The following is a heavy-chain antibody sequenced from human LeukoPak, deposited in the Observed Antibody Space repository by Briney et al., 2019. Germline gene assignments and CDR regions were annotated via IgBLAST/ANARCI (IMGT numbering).Heavy chain of an antibody. CDR2: IFYSGNT. V-gene: IGHV4-39*01. J-gene: IGHJ4*02. CDR1: GGPFSNYY. Sequence: PSETLSLTCAAYGGPFSNYYWSWIRQPPGKGLEWIGSIFYSGNTYDNPSLKSRVTISVDTSKNQFSLKLNSVTAADTAVYYCARHRSKWLQSSFDYWGQGTLVTVSS. D-gene: IGHD5-24*01. CDR3: ARHRSKWLQSSFDY.